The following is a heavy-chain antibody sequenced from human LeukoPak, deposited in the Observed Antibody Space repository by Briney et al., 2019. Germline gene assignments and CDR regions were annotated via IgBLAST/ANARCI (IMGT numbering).Heavy chain of an antibody. CDR1: GFTFNNYG. CDR2: IGSSGLGT. V-gene: IGHV3-23*01. Sequence: PGGTLRLSCAASGFTFNNYGMAWVRQAPGKGLEWVSSIGSSGLGTYYADSVKGRFTISRDNSKNTLYLQMNSLRAEDTAVYYCARGPWWTNAFDIWGQGTMVTVSS. J-gene: IGHJ3*02. D-gene: IGHD2-15*01. CDR3: ARGPWWTNAFDI.